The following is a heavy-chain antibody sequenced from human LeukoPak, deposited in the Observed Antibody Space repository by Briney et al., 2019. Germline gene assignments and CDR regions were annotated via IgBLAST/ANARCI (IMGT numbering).Heavy chain of an antibody. J-gene: IGHJ4*02. Sequence: PGGSLRLSCAASGFTFSSHAMSWVRQAPGRGLEWVSALSASGGSTYYADSVEGRFTISRDNFKNTLYLQMNSLRAEDTAVYYCAKNSGSYDLHYWGQGTLVTVSS. V-gene: IGHV3-23*01. CDR1: GFTFSSHA. D-gene: IGHD1-26*01. CDR3: AKNSGSYDLHY. CDR2: LSASGGST.